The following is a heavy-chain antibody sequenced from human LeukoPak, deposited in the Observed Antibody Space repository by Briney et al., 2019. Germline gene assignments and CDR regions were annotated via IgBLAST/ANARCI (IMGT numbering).Heavy chain of an antibody. CDR1: GFTFSSYA. D-gene: IGHD1-26*01. V-gene: IGHV3-30-3*01. CDR3: ARVQWELLYPDY. CDR2: ISYDESYR. Sequence: PGRSLRLSCAASGFTFSSYAMPWVRQAPGKGLEWVALISYDESYRYYVDSVKGRFTISRDNSKNTLYLQMNSLRTDDTAVYYCARVQWELLYPDYWGQGTLVTVSS. J-gene: IGHJ4*02.